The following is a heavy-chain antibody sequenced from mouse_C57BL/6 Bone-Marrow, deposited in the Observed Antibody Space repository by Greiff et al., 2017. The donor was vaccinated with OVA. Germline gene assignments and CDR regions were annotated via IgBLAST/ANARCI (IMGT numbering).Heavy chain of an antibody. D-gene: IGHD1-1*01. J-gene: IGHJ4*01. CDR3: TTVFGSSPYYYAMDY. V-gene: IGHV14-1*01. CDR2: IDPEDGDT. Sequence: EVQLQQSGAELVRPGASVKSSCTASGFNIKDYYMHWVKQRPEQGLEWIGRIDPEDGDTEYAPKFQGKATTTADTSSNTAYLQLSSLTSEDTAVYYCTTVFGSSPYYYAMDYWGQGTSITVSS. CDR1: GFNIKDYY.